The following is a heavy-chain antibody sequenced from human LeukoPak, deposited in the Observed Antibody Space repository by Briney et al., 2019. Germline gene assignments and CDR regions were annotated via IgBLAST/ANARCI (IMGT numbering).Heavy chain of an antibody. CDR1: GFTFSNYA. CDR2: ISGSGGST. D-gene: IGHD2-2*01. CDR3: AKLKGGDIVVVPAARLPEY. J-gene: IGHJ4*02. V-gene: IGHV3-23*01. Sequence: GSLRLSCAASGFTFSNYAMSRVRQAPGKGLEWVSAISGSGGSTYYADSVKGRFTISRDNSKNTLYLQMNSLRAEDTAVYYCAKLKGGDIVVVPAARLPEYWGQGTLVTASS.